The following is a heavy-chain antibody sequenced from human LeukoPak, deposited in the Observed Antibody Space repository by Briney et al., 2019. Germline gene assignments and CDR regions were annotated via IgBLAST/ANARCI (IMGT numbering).Heavy chain of an antibody. Sequence: GGSLRLSCAASGFTFSNYGIHSVRQAPGKGLEWVSYISSSGSTIYYADSVKGRFTISRDNAKNSLYLQMNSLRAGDTAVYYCARDRGRYYMDVWGKGTTVTISS. D-gene: IGHD6-25*01. CDR3: ARDRGRYYMDV. V-gene: IGHV3-48*04. J-gene: IGHJ6*03. CDR2: ISSSGSTI. CDR1: GFTFSNYG.